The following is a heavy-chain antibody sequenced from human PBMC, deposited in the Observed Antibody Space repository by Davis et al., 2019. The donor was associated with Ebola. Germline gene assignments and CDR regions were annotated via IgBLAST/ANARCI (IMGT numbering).Heavy chain of an antibody. V-gene: IGHV4-34*09. CDR1: GGSFSGYY. CDR3: AREDRSLAAAAPFDY. Sequence: PSETLSLTCAVYGGSFSGYYWSWIRQPPGKGLEWIGEINHSGSTNYNPSLKSRVTISVDTSKNQFSLKLSSVTAADTAVYYCAREDRSLAAAAPFDYWGQGTLVTVSS. CDR2: INHSGST. J-gene: IGHJ4*02. D-gene: IGHD6-13*01.